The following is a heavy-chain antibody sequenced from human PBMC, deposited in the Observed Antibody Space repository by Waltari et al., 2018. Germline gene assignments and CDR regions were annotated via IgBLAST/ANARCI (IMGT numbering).Heavy chain of an antibody. V-gene: IGHV4-34*01. CDR2: INHSGST. D-gene: IGHD4-4*01. J-gene: IGHJ4*02. Sequence: QVQLQQWGAGLLKPSETLSLTCAVYGGSFSGYYWSWIRQPPGKALEWIGEINHSGSTNYHPSLKSRVTISVYTAKNQFSLKLSAVTAADTAVYYCARAVTSYYCDYWGQGTLVTVSS. CDR1: GGSFSGYY. CDR3: ARAVTSYYCDY.